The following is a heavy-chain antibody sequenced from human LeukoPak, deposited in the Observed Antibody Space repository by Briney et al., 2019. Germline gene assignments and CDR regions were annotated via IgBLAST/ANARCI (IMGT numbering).Heavy chain of an antibody. CDR2: IRYDGSNK. CDR1: GFTFSSYG. D-gene: IGHD1-14*01. CDR3: AKGTWLTSPYNWNHHGAFDI. J-gene: IGHJ3*02. Sequence: GGSLRLSCAASGFTFSSYGMHWVRQAPGKGLEWVAFIRYDGSNKYYADSVKGRFTISRDNSKNTLYLQMNSLRAEDTAVYYCAKGTWLTSPYNWNHHGAFDIWGQGTMVTVSS. V-gene: IGHV3-30*02.